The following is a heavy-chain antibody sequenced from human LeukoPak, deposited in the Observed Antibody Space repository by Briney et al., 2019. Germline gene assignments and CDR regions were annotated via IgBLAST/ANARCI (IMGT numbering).Heavy chain of an antibody. CDR1: GYSISSGYY. J-gene: IGHJ4*02. CDR3: ARGLSRIKNGDYNDY. D-gene: IGHD4-17*01. Sequence: SETLSLTCTVSGYSISSGYYWGWIRQPPGKGLEWIGSIYHSGSTYYNPSLKSRVTISVDTSKNQFSLKLSSVTAADTAVYYCARGLSRIKNGDYNDYWGQGTLVTVSS. V-gene: IGHV4-38-2*02. CDR2: IYHSGST.